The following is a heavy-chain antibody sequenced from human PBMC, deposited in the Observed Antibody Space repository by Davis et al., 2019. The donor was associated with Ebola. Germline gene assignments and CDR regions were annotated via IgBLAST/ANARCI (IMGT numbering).Heavy chain of an antibody. CDR2: INNDGSIT. CDR3: ARAKYYGMDV. CDR1: GFTFSSSW. J-gene: IGHJ6*04. D-gene: IGHD6-6*01. V-gene: IGHV3-74*01. Sequence: GESLKISCAASGFTFSSSWMHWVRQAPGKGLVWVSLINNDGSITTYADSVKGRFTISRDNAKNTLYLQMNTLGAEDTAVYYCARAKYYGMDVWGKGTTVTVSS.